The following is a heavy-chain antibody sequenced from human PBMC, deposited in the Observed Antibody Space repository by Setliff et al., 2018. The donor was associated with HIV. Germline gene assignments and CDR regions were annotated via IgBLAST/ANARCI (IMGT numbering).Heavy chain of an antibody. D-gene: IGHD4-17*01. CDR2: IYYSGST. CDR1: GGSINSYY. V-gene: IGHV4-59*08. Sequence: SETLSLTCSVSGGSINSYYWSWIRQPPGKGLAVVGYIYYSGSTKYNPSLESRVTMSVDTSKNQFSLKLTSVTASDTAVYYCARAAAGNTGPFDLWGQGSPVTVSS. CDR3: ARAAAGNTGPFDL. J-gene: IGHJ4*02.